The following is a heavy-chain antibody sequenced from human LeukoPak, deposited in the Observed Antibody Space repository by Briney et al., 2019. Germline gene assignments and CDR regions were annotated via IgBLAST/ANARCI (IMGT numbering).Heavy chain of an antibody. CDR1: GFTFDDYA. V-gene: IGHV3-43*02. Sequence: GGSLRLSCAASGFTFDDYAMHWVRQAPGKGLAWVSLISGDGGSTYYADSVKGRFTISRDNSKNSLYLQMNSLRTEDTALYYCAKDIGGYYRHYCYYYMDVWGKGTTVTVSS. CDR2: ISGDGGST. D-gene: IGHD3-22*01. J-gene: IGHJ6*03. CDR3: AKDIGGYYRHYCYYYMDV.